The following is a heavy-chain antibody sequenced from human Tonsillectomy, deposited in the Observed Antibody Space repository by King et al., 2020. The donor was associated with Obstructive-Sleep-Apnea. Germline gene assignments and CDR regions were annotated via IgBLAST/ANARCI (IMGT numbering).Heavy chain of an antibody. V-gene: IGHV5-51*01. D-gene: IGHD2-8*02. Sequence: QLVQSGAEVKKPGESLKISCKTSGYTFTKYWIGWVRQVPGKGLEWMGMIYPGDSDTRYGPSLQGQVTISDDKSISTTFVQWSSLKASDTAMYYCATSMGSTVGGVFDIWGQGTMVTVSS. CDR2: IYPGDSDT. CDR1: GYTFTKYW. J-gene: IGHJ3*02. CDR3: ATSMGSTVGGVFDI.